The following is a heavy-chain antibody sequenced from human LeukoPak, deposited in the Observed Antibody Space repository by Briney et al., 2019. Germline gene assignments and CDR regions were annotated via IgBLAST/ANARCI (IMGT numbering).Heavy chain of an antibody. Sequence: GGSLRLSCAASGFTFSSYAMHWVRQAPGKGLEWVAVISYDGSNKYYADSVKGRFTISRDNSKNTLYLQMNSLRAEVTAVYYCARDFELHFDYWGQGTLVTVSS. CDR3: ARDFELHFDY. J-gene: IGHJ4*02. D-gene: IGHD3-10*01. CDR2: ISYDGSNK. V-gene: IGHV3-30-3*01. CDR1: GFTFSSYA.